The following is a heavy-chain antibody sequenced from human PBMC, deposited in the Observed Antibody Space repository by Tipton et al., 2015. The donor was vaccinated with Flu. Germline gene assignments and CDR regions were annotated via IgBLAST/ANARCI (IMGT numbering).Heavy chain of an antibody. V-gene: IGHV4-38-2*01. J-gene: IGHJ4*02. D-gene: IGHD1-26*01. CDR3: ARLTARTYCPDY. CDR2: KYHSGTT. CDR1: GYSINSGYF. Sequence: TLSLTCAVSGYSINSGYFWGWIRQPPGKGLEWIGSKYHSGTTYYNPSLKSRVTISVDTSKNPFALKLSSVTAADTAVYYCARLTARTYCPDYWGQGTLVTVSS.